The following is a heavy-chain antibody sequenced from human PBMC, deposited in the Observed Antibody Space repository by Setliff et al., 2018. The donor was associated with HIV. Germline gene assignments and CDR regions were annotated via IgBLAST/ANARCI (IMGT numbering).Heavy chain of an antibody. J-gene: IGHJ4*02. CDR2: IYYSGST. CDR3: ARRVILSYGYYFDY. Sequence: SETLSLTCTVSGGSISSSNYYWGWLRQPPGKGLEWIGSIYYSGSTYCNPSLKSRVTISVDTSKNQFSLKLSSVTAADTAVYHCARRVILSYGYYFDYWGQGTLVTVSS. CDR1: GGSISSSNYY. D-gene: IGHD3-16*02. V-gene: IGHV4-39*01.